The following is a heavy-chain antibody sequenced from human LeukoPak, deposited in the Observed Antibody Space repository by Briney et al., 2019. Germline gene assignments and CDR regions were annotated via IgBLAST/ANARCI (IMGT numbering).Heavy chain of an antibody. D-gene: IGHD3-10*01. Sequence: GGSLRLSCAASGFTFSTYAMSWVRQAPGKGLEWVSTIGGSGGGTYYAESVKGRFIISRDNSKNTLYLQMNSLRAEDTAVYYCAKDEPRITMVRGAYFDYWGQGTLVTVSS. CDR3: AKDEPRITMVRGAYFDY. CDR1: GFTFSTYA. CDR2: IGGSGGGT. V-gene: IGHV3-23*01. J-gene: IGHJ4*02.